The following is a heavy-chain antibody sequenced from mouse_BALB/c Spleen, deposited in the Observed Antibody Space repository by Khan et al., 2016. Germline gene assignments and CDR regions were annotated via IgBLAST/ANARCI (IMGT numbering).Heavy chain of an antibody. V-gene: IGHV3-2*02. CDR1: GYSITSDYA. J-gene: IGHJ4*01. D-gene: IGHD2-10*01. Sequence: EVQLVESGPGLVKPSQSLSLTCTVSGYSITSDYAWNWIRQFPGNRLEWMGYISYSGSTSYNPSLQSRISITRDTSKNQFFLQLNSVTSEDTATYYSARSAYDDKDAMDYWGQGTSVTVSS. CDR3: ARSAYDDKDAMDY. CDR2: ISYSGST.